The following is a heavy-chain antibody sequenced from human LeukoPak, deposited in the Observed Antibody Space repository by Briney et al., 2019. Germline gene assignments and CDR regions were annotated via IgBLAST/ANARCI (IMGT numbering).Heavy chain of an antibody. Sequence: SETLSLTCTVSGGSISSGSDYWTWIRQPAGKGPEWIGHLYSSGATSYNPSLQSRVTFSVDASNSQFSLRLTSVTAADTAVYYCARAGGSVGWYGTIDSWGQGTLVTVSS. V-gene: IGHV4-61*09. D-gene: IGHD6-19*01. J-gene: IGHJ4*02. CDR2: LYSSGAT. CDR1: GGSISSGSDY. CDR3: ARAGGSVGWYGTIDS.